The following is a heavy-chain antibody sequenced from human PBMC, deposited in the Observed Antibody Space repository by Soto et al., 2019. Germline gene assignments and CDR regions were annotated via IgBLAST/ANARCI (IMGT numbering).Heavy chain of an antibody. V-gene: IGHV3-23*01. J-gene: IGHJ4*02. Sequence: GGSLRLSCAASGFTFSNYVMSWVRQAPGKGLEWISGLTGDGFNTYYADPVKGRFSISRDNPRNTLYLQMNSLRAEDTAVYHCALSLGATGTFLFEDWGQGTPVTVSS. CDR2: LTGDGFNT. D-gene: IGHD1-7*01. CDR3: ALSLGATGTFLFED. CDR1: GFTFSNYV.